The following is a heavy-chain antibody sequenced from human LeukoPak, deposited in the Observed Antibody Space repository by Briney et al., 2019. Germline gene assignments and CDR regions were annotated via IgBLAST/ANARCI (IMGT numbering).Heavy chain of an antibody. CDR1: GFSLSTSGMC. D-gene: IGHD6-13*01. CDR3: ARIPAYSTDYGMDV. V-gene: IGHV2-70*01. Sequence: SGPTLVNPTQTLTLTCTFSGFSLSTSGMCVSWIRQPPGKALEWLALIDWDDDKYYSTSLKTRLTISKDTSKNQVVLTMTNMDPLDTATYYCARIPAYSTDYGMDVWGQGTTVTVSS. J-gene: IGHJ6*02. CDR2: IDWDDDK.